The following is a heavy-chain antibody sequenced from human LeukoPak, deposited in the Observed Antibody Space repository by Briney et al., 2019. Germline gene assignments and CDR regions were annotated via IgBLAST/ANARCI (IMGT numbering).Heavy chain of an antibody. CDR2: IYYSGST. Sequence: SETLSLTCTVSGGSISSSSYYWGWIRQPPGKGLEWIGSIYYSGSTYYNPSLKSRVTISVDTSENQFSLKLSSVTAADTAVYYCARQWYDSSGYYYDYWGQGTLVTVSS. V-gene: IGHV4-39*01. CDR1: GGSISSSSYY. CDR3: ARQWYDSSGYYYDY. J-gene: IGHJ4*02. D-gene: IGHD3-22*01.